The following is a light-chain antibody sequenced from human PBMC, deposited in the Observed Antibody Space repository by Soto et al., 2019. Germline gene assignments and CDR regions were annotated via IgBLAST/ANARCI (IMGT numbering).Light chain of an antibody. J-gene: IGLJ2*01. CDR2: EVS. CDR3: SSVAGSPVV. CDR1: SSDVGEENY. V-gene: IGLV2-8*01. Sequence: QSALTQPPSAYGYPGQSVTITCSGTSSDVGEENYVSWYQQHPGKVPKLILYEVSKRPSGVPDRFSGSRSGNTASLTVSWLQAEDAAGYYCSSVAGSPVVFGGGTQLPVL.